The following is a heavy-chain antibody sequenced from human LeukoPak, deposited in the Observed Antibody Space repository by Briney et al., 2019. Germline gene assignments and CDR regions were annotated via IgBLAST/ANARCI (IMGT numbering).Heavy chain of an antibody. D-gene: IGHD3-16*01. V-gene: IGHV3-9*01. CDR2: ISWNSGSI. CDR1: GFTFDDYA. CDR3: AKDGGDAFDI. Sequence: GGSLRLSCAASGFTFDDYAMHWVRQAPGKGLEWVSGISWNSGSIGYADSVKGRFTISRDNAKNSLYLQMNSLRAEDTALYYCAKDGGDAFDIWGQGTMVTVSS. J-gene: IGHJ3*02.